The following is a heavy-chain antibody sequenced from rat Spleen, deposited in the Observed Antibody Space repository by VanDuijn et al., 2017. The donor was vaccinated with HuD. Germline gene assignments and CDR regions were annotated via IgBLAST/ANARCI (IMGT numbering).Heavy chain of an antibody. V-gene: IGHV5-25*01. CDR3: ARRGITEYFDY. CDR1: GFSFSNYY. J-gene: IGHJ2*01. D-gene: IGHD1-1*01. CDR2: ISTSGGKT. Sequence: EVQLVESGGGLVQPGRSMKVSCAASGFSFSNYYMAWVRQAPTKGLEWVAVISTSGGKTYYRESVKGRFTLSRDNAKSTLYLQMDSLRSEDTATYYCARRGITEYFDYWGQGVMVTVSS.